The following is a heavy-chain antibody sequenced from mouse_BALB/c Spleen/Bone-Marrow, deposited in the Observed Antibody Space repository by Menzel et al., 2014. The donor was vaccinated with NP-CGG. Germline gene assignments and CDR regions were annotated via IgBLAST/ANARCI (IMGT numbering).Heavy chain of an antibody. CDR1: GYTFTNYW. Sequence: VKLMESGAELAKPGASVKMSCKASGYTFTNYWMHWIEQRPGQGLEWIGYINPSTGYTEYNQKFKDKATLTADKSSSTAYMQLSSLTSEDSAVYYCARKGYGNYHYYAMDYWGQGTSVTVSS. D-gene: IGHD2-1*01. CDR3: ARKGYGNYHYYAMDY. V-gene: IGHV1-7*01. J-gene: IGHJ4*01. CDR2: INPSTGYT.